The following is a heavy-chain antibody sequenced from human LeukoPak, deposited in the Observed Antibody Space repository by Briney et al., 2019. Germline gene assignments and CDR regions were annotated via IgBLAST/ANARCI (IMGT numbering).Heavy chain of an antibody. V-gene: IGHV1-18*01. D-gene: IGHD2-2*01. CDR3: ARSVVVPAAYYYYGMDV. CDR2: ISAYNGNT. Sequence: GASVKVSCKASGYTFTSYGISWVRQAPGQGLEWMGWISAYNGNTNYAQKLQGRVTMTTDTSTSTAYMELRCLRSDDTAVYYCARSVVVPAAYYYYGMDVWGQGTTVTVSS. J-gene: IGHJ6*02. CDR1: GYTFTSYG.